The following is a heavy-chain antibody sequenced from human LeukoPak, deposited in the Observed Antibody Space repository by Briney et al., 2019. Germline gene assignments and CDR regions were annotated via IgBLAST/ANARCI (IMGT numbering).Heavy chain of an antibody. CDR3: AKEYCGGDCYLDY. J-gene: IGHJ4*02. CDR1: GFTFDDYA. CDR2: ISWNSGSI. V-gene: IGHV3-9*01. Sequence: PGGSLRLSCAASGFTFDDYAMHWVRQAPGKGLEWVSGISWNSGSIGYADSVKGRFTISRDNAKNSLYLQMNSLRAEDTALYYCAKEYCGGDCYLDYWDQGTLVTVSS. D-gene: IGHD2-21*02.